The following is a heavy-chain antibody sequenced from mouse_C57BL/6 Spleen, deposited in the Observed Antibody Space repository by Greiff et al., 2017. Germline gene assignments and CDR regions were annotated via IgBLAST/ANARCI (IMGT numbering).Heavy chain of an antibody. D-gene: IGHD2-5*01. J-gene: IGHJ1*03. CDR3: ARPYYSSYWYFDV. Sequence: QVQLQQSGPELVKPGASVKISCKASGYAFSSSWMNWVKQRPGKGLEWIGRFYPGDGDTNYNGKFKGKATLTAAKSSSTAYMQLSSLTSEDSAVYFCARPYYSSYWYFDVWGTGTTGTGSS. CDR2: FYPGDGDT. V-gene: IGHV1-82*01. CDR1: GYAFSSSW.